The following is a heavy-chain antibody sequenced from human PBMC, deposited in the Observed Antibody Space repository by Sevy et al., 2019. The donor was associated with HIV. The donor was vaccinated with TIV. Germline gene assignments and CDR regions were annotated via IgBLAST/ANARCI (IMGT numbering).Heavy chain of an antibody. Sequence: GGSLRLSCAASGFTFSDYYMNWVRQAPGKGLEWVSSISGRSSYIHYADSVRGRFTISRDNAKNSLYLQMNSLRVVDTAVYFCARDGGCSSTSCLLYFDSWGQGALVTVSS. CDR1: GFTFSDYY. D-gene: IGHD2-2*01. CDR3: ARDGGCSSTSCLLYFDS. J-gene: IGHJ4*02. CDR2: ISGRSSYI. V-gene: IGHV3-21*01.